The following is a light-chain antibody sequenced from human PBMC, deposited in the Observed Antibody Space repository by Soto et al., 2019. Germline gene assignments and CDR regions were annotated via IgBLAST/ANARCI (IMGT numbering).Light chain of an antibody. CDR3: CSYAGSRV. V-gene: IGLV2-23*01. J-gene: IGLJ3*02. CDR2: EGS. CDR1: SGDVGSYNL. Sequence: QSALTQPASVSGSPGQSITISCTGTSGDVGSYNLVSWYQQHPGKAPKLMIYEGSKRPSGVSNRFSGSKSGNTAPLTISGLQAEDEADYYCCSYAGSRVFGGGTKLTVL.